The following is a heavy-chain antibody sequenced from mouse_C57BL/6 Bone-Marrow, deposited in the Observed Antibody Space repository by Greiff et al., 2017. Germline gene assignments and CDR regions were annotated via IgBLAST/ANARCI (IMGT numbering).Heavy chain of an antibody. CDR3: TTEKRPRAY. CDR2: IDPENGDT. V-gene: IGHV14-4*01. Sequence: EVQLQESGAELVRPGASVKLSCTASGFNIKDDYMHWVKQRPEQGLEWIGWIDPENGDTEYASKFQGKATITADPSSNTAYLQLSSLTSEDTAVYYCTTEKRPRAYWGQGTLVTVSA. D-gene: IGHD2-12*01. J-gene: IGHJ3*01. CDR1: GFNIKDDY.